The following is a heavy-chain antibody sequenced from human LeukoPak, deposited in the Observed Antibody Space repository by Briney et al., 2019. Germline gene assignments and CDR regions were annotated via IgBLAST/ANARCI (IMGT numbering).Heavy chain of an antibody. V-gene: IGHV6-1*01. CDR2: TYYRSKWYN. D-gene: IGHD2-15*01. Sequence: SQTLSLTCAISGDSVSSNSAAWNWIRQSPSRGLEWLGRTYYRSKWYNDYAVSVKSRITINPDTSKNQFSLQLNSVTPEDTAVYYCAREEVGYCSGGSCYSFDYWGQGTLVTVSS. CDR1: GDSVSSNSAA. CDR3: AREEVGYCSGGSCYSFDY. J-gene: IGHJ4*02.